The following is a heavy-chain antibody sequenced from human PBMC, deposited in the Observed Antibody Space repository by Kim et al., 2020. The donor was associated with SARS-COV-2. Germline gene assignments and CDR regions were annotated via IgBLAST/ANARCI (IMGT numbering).Heavy chain of an antibody. V-gene: IGHV3-23*01. J-gene: IGHJ4*02. CDR3: AKEVRRGWQHDY. CDR2: T. Sequence: TYYADFVKGRVTISRDNSKKTLYLEVNSLRVEDTAIYYCAKEVRRGWQHDYWGQGTLVTVSS. D-gene: IGHD6-19*01.